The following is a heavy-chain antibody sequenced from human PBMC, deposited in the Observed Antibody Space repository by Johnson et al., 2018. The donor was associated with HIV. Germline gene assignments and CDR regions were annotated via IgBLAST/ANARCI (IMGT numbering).Heavy chain of an antibody. D-gene: IGHD6-19*01. CDR2: ISYDGSNK. Sequence: QVQLVESGGGVVQPGRSLRLSCAASGFTFSSYGMHWVRQAPGKGLEWVAVISYDGSNKYYADSVKGRFTISRDNSKNTLYLQMNGLRMESTAIYYCARRMKAVAHHDAFDIWGQGTMVTVSS. V-gene: IGHV3-30*03. J-gene: IGHJ3*02. CDR3: ARRMKAVAHHDAFDI. CDR1: GFTFSSYG.